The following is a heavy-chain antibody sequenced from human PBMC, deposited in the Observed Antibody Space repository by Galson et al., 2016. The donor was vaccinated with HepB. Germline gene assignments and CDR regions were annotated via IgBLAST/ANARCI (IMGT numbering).Heavy chain of an antibody. CDR1: GFTFGHYA. J-gene: IGHJ4*02. V-gene: IGHV3-49*03. Sequence: SLRLSCATSGFTFGHYALSWFRQAPGKGLEWVGFIRSTTYGGTTEYAASARGRFTISKDDSKSNAYLQMNSLNIEDTGVYYCAQKWLRFDSWCQGTLVIVSS. CDR2: IRSTTYGGTT. CDR3: AQKWLRFDS. D-gene: IGHD5-12*01.